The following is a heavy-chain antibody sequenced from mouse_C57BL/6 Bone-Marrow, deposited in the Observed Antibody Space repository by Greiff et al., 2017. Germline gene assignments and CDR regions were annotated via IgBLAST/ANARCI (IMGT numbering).Heavy chain of an antibody. J-gene: IGHJ4*01. CDR3: TTRGYDCAMDY. D-gene: IGHD2-2*01. CDR1: GFNIKDDY. V-gene: IGHV14-4*01. CDR2: IDPENGDT. Sequence: VQLQQSGAELVRPGASVKLSCTASGFNIKDDYMHWVKQRPEQGLEWIGWIDPENGDTEYASKFQGKATITADTSSNTAYLQLSSLTSEDTAVYYCTTRGYDCAMDYWGQGTSVTVSS.